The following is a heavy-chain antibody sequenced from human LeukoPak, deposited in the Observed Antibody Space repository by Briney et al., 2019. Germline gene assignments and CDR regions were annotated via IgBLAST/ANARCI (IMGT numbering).Heavy chain of an antibody. CDR3: AREQDYYDSSGYYYYFDY. J-gene: IGHJ4*02. V-gene: IGHV4-59*02. CDR1: GGSVSSHY. Sequence: SETLSLTCTVAGGSVSSHYWSWIRQPPGKGLEWIGYISYSGSTYYNPSLKSRVTISVDTSKNQFSLKLSSVTAADTAVYYCAREQDYYDSSGYYYYFDYWGQGTLVTVSS. CDR2: ISYSGST. D-gene: IGHD3-22*01.